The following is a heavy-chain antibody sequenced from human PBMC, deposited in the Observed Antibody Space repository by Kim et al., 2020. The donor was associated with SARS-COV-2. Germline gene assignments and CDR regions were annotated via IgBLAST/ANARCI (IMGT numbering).Heavy chain of an antibody. J-gene: IGHJ6*02. CDR2: INTNTGNP. CDR1: GYTFTSYA. D-gene: IGHD1-1*01. Sequence: ASVKVSCKASGYTFTSYAMNWVRQAPGQGLEWMGWINTNTGNPTYAQGFTGRFVFSLDTSVSTAYLQISSLKAEDTAVYYCARLGILAADPHYYYYGMDVWGQGTTVTVSS. V-gene: IGHV7-4-1*02. CDR3: ARLGILAADPHYYYYGMDV.